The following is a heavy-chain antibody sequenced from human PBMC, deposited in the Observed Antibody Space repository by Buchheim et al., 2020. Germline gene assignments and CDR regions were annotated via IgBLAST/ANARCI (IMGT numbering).Heavy chain of an antibody. CDR3: EKDPRITMIVVAQGMDV. D-gene: IGHD3-22*01. CDR1: GFTFSSYA. CDR2: ISGSGGST. J-gene: IGHJ6*02. V-gene: IGHV3-23*01. Sequence: EVQLLESGGGLVQPGGSLRLSCAASGFTFSSYAMSWVRQAPGKGLEWVSAISGSGGSTYYADSVKGRFTISRDNSKNTLYLQMNSLRAEDTYVYYCEKDPRITMIVVAQGMDVWGQGTT.